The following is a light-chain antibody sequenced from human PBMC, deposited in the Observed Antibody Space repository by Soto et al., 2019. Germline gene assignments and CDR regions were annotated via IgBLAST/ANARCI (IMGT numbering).Light chain of an antibody. J-gene: IGKJ5*01. CDR2: GGP. CDR1: QSVTTN. Sequence: EIELTQSPGTLSLSPGERASLSCRASQSVTTNVLRRGQAPRLLIFGGPIRATGIPDRLSGSGSGTEFTLTISSPQSEDFAVYYCQQRSNWLTFGQGTRLEIK. CDR3: QQRSNWLT. V-gene: IGKV3D-15*01.